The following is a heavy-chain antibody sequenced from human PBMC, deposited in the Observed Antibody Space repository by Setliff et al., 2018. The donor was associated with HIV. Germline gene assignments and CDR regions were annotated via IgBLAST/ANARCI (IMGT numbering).Heavy chain of an antibody. CDR3: AKGFYYDSGDGRVRAFDI. D-gene: IGHD3-22*01. CDR2: ITADSKII. V-gene: IGHV3-48*01. Sequence: GGSLRLSCTASGFTFSRYSMNWVRQAPGKGLEWVAYITADSKIISYAESVKGRFTISRDNAKNSVYLQVNSLRVEDTAVYFCAKGFYYDSGDGRVRAFDIWGQGTMVTVSS. CDR1: GFTFSRYS. J-gene: IGHJ3*02.